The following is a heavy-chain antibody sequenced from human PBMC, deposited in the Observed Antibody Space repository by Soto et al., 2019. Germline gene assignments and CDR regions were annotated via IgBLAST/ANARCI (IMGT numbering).Heavy chain of an antibody. V-gene: IGHV3-30-3*01. CDR3: SRDPSATSWPFDY. CDR2: ISYDGSNK. J-gene: IGHJ4*02. D-gene: IGHD6-13*01. Sequence: QVQLVESGGGVVQPGRSLRLSCAASGFTFSSYAMHWVRQAPGKGLEWVAVISYDGSNKYYADSVKGRFTISRDNSKNTLYLQMNSLRAEDIALSYSSRDPSATSWPFDYWGQGTLVTVSS. CDR1: GFTFSSYA.